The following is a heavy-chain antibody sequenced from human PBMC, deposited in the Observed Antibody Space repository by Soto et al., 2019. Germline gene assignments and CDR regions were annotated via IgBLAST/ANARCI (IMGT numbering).Heavy chain of an antibody. CDR3: AADLPLLRGGDDYYYGMDV. CDR2: IVVGSGNT. V-gene: IGHV1-58*01. CDR1: GFTFTSSA. D-gene: IGHD2-15*01. J-gene: IGHJ6*02. Sequence: QMQLVQSGPEVKKPGTSVKVSCKASGFTFTSSAVQWVRQARGQRLEWIGWIVVGSGNTNYAQKFQERVTITRDMSTSTAYMELSSLRSEDTAVYYCAADLPLLRGGDDYYYGMDVWGQGTTVTVSS.